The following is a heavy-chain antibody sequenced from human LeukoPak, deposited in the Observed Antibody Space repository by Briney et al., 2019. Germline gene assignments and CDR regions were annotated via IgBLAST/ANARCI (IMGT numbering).Heavy chain of an antibody. J-gene: IGHJ4*02. V-gene: IGHV3-30*18. CDR3: AKAMTTVTTPSTADDY. D-gene: IGHD4-17*01. CDR1: GFTFSSYG. Sequence: PGRSLRLSCAASGFTFSSYGMHWVRQAPGKGLEWVAVISYDGSNKYYADSVKGRFTISRDNSKNTLYLQMNSLRAEDTAVYYCAKAMTTVTTPSTADDYWGQGTLVTVPS. CDR2: ISYDGSNK.